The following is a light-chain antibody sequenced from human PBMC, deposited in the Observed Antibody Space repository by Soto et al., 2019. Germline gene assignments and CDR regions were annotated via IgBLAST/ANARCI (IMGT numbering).Light chain of an antibody. CDR3: QQYNNWPIT. V-gene: IGKV1-5*03. J-gene: IGKJ5*01. CDR1: QSISSW. Sequence: DIQMTQCPSTLSASLGDRVTITYRASQSISSWLAWYQQKPGKAPKLVIYKASSLESGVPSRFSGSGSGTEFTLTISSLQSEDFAVYYCQQYNNWPITFGQGTRLEIK. CDR2: KAS.